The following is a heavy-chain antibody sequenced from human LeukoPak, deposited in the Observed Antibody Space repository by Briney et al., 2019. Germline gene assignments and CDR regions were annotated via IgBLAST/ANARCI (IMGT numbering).Heavy chain of an antibody. CDR1: GGSISSSSYY. CDR2: IYYSGST. CDR3: ARLPDP. J-gene: IGHJ5*02. Sequence: SETLSLTCTVSGGSISSSSYYWGWIRQPPGKGLEWIGSIYYSGSTYYNPSLKSRVTISVDTSKNQFSLKLTSVTASDTAVYYCARLPDPWGQGTLVTVSS. V-gene: IGHV4-39*07.